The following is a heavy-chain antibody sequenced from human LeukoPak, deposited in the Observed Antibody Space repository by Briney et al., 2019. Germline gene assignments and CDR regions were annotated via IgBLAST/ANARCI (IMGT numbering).Heavy chain of an antibody. CDR1: GFTFSSYW. V-gene: IGHV3-74*01. D-gene: IGHD3-22*01. CDR2: INSDGSST. J-gene: IGHJ4*02. CDR3: ARGGYYDSSGYYFGLDY. Sequence: PGGSLRLSCAASGFTFSSYWMHWVRQAPGKGLVWVSRINSDGSSTSYADSVKGRFTISRDNAKNTLYLQMNSLRAEDTAVYYCARGGYYDSSGYYFGLDYWGQGTLVTVSS.